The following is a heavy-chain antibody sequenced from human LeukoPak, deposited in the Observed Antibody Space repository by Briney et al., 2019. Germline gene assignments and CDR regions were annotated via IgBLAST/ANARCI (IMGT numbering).Heavy chain of an antibody. D-gene: IGHD6-13*01. J-gene: IGHJ4*02. CDR1: GGTFSSYA. CDR3: ARWRGVGIAAAEYFDY. V-gene: IGHV1-69*13. Sequence: GASVKVSCKASGGTFSSYAISWARQAPGQGLEWMGGIIPIFGTANYAQKFQGRVTITADESTSTAYMELSSLRSEDTAVYYCARWRGVGIAAAEYFDYWGQGTLVTVSS. CDR2: IIPIFGTA.